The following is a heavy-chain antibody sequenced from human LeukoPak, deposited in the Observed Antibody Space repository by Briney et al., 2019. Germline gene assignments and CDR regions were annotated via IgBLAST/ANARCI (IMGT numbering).Heavy chain of an antibody. CDR1: GYTFTSYY. J-gene: IGHJ3*02. CDR3: ARGSGSRDAFDI. CDR2: INPSGGST. D-gene: IGHD1-26*01. Sequence: ASVKVSCKASGYTFTSYYMHWVRQAPGQGLEWMGIINPSGGSTSYAQKFQGRVTITADESTSTAYMELSSLRSEDTAVYYCARGSGSRDAFDIWGQGTMVTVSS. V-gene: IGHV1-46*01.